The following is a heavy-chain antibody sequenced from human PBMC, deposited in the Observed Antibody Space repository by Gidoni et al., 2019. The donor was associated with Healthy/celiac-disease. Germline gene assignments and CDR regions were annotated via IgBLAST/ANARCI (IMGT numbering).Heavy chain of an antibody. D-gene: IGHD3-22*01. J-gene: IGHJ6*02. CDR1: AGSISSGDSY. CDR2: IYYSGST. V-gene: IGHV4-30-4*01. Sequence: QVQLQASGPGLVKPSQTLSLTCTFSAGSISSGDSYWVCVRHTPGKGLEWIGYIYYSGSTYYNPFLNRRVTTSVDTSKNQFSLKLISVTAADTAVYYCARKYYYDSSGYYYDGDGMDVWGQGTTVTVSS. CDR3: ARKYYYDSSGYYYDGDGMDV.